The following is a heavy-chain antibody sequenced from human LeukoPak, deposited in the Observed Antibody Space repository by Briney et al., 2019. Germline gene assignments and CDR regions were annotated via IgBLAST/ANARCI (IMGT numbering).Heavy chain of an antibody. D-gene: IGHD3-10*02. J-gene: IGHJ6*02. CDR2: ISWDGDST. V-gene: IGHV3-43*01. CDR1: GFTFDDYT. CDR3: AKDIGLFGYYYGMDV. Sequence: GGSLRLSCAASGFTFDDYTMHWVRQPPGKGLEWVSLISWDGDSTYYADSVKGRFTISRDNSKNSLYLQMNSLRTEDTALYYCAKDIGLFGYYYGMDVWGQGTTVTVSS.